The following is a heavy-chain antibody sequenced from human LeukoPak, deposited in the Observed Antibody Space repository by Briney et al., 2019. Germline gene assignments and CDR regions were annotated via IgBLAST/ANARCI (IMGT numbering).Heavy chain of an antibody. D-gene: IGHD3-9*01. Sequence: PSETLSLTCIVSDDAISSGGYSWSWIRQPPGRGLEWIGYIYDSGNTFYNPSLKSRVSISIDTSKNQFSLKLSSVTAADTAVYYCAREEAEYYDILTGYHNWFDPWGQGTLVTVSS. J-gene: IGHJ5*02. CDR1: DDAISSGGYS. CDR2: IYDSGNT. CDR3: AREEAEYYDILTGYHNWFDP. V-gene: IGHV4-30-4*07.